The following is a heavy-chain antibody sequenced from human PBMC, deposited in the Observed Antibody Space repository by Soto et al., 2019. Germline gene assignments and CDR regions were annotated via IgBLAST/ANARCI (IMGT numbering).Heavy chain of an antibody. Sequence: EVQLVASGGGLVKPGGSLRLSCAASGFTFSSYSMNWVRQAPGKGLEWVSSISSSSSYIYYADSVKGRFTISRDNAKNPLYRQMNGLRADVTAVDYCARGVLVGYGFEIWGQGTMVTVSS. CDR3: ARGVLVGYGFEI. CDR2: ISSSSSYI. V-gene: IGHV3-21*04. J-gene: IGHJ3*02. D-gene: IGHD3-9*01. CDR1: GFTFSSYS.